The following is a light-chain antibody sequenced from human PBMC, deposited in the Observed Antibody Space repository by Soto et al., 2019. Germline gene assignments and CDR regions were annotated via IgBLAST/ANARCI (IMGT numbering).Light chain of an antibody. V-gene: IGKV3-20*01. J-gene: IGKJ1*01. Sequence: ENVMEQSPGTLSLSPGERATLSCRASQSVTNSFLAWYQQNPGQAPRLLIYGASRRATGIPDRFTGSGSGTDFTLTISRLEPEDFAVYYCQQYVSSPWSFGQGTKV. CDR3: QQYVSSPWS. CDR2: GAS. CDR1: QSVTNSF.